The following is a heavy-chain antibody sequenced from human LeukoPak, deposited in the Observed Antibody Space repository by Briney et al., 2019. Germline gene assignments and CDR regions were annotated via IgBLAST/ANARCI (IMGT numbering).Heavy chain of an antibody. CDR3: ARGAEYYDSSGYYPGCAFDI. V-gene: IGHV1-18*01. J-gene: IGHJ3*02. D-gene: IGHD3-22*01. Sequence: GASVKVSCKASGYTFTSYGISWVRQAPGQGLEWMGWISAYNGNTNYAQKLQGRVTMTTDTSTSTAYMELSRLRSDDTAVYYCARGAEYYDSSGYYPGCAFDIWGQGTMVTVSS. CDR2: ISAYNGNT. CDR1: GYTFTSYG.